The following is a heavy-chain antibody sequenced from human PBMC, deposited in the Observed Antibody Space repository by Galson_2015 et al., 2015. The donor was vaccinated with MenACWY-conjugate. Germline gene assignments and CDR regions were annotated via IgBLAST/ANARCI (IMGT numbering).Heavy chain of an antibody. V-gene: IGHV2-70*01. J-gene: IGHJ4*02. D-gene: IGHD1-26*01. CDR3: ARARGGATGIDY. Sequence: WDDDKYYSTSLKTRLTISKDTSKNQVVLTMTNMDPVDTATYYCARARGGATGIDYWGQGTLVTVSS. CDR2: WDDDK.